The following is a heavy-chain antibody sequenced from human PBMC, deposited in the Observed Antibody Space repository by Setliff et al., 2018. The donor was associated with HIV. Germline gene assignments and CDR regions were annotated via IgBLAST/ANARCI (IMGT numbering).Heavy chain of an antibody. V-gene: IGHV3-7*01. D-gene: IGHD2-21*01. CDR2: VTPDGSDK. Sequence: GGSLRLSCAASGFTFSRSWMSWVRQAPGKRLEWVASVTPDGSDKYYANSMRGRFTISRDNGKNAVYPQMNSLTAEDTALYYCVRDLARVIAHWGQGTLVTVSS. CDR3: VRDLARVIAH. J-gene: IGHJ4*02. CDR1: GFTFSRSW.